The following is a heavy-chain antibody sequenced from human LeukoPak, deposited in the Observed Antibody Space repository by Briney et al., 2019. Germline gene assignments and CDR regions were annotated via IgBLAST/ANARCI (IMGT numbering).Heavy chain of an antibody. Sequence: GGSLRLSCAASGFTFSSYAMSWVRQAPGKGLEWVSAMRGSGGSTYYADSVKGRVTISRDNTKNTLYLQMNTLRADDTAIYYCAKDTDGNIVVVPAAIPDWFDPWGQGTLVTVSS. V-gene: IGHV3-23*01. CDR1: GFTFSSYA. D-gene: IGHD2-2*01. CDR2: MRGSGGST. CDR3: AKDTDGNIVVVPAAIPDWFDP. J-gene: IGHJ5*02.